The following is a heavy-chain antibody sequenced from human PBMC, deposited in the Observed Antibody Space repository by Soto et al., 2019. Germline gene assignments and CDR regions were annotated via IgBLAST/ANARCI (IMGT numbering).Heavy chain of an antibody. D-gene: IGHD3-22*01. CDR2: FYYSGST. Sequence: QVQLQESGPGLVKPSQTLSLTCTVSGGSISSGGYYWSWIRQHPGKGLEWIGYFYYSGSTYYNPSLKSRVTISLDTSKNQFSLKLSSVTAADTAVYYCARGRGYYDSSGYPGRAFDIWGQGTKVTV. J-gene: IGHJ3*02. V-gene: IGHV4-31*03. CDR1: GGSISSGGYY. CDR3: ARGRGYYDSSGYPGRAFDI.